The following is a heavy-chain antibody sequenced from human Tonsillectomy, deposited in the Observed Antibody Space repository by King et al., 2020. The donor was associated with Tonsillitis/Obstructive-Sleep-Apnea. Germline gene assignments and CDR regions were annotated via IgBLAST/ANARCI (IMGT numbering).Heavy chain of an antibody. V-gene: IGHV3-9*01. CDR2: ISWNSGYI. Sequence: VQLVESGGGLVQSGRSLRLSCAASGFTFDDYAMHWVRQTPGKGLEWVSGISWNSGYIGYAGSVKGRFTISRDNAKNSLYLQINSLRVEDTALYYCAKDSVAYYGSGDYYLDVWGKGTTVTVSS. CDR3: AKDSVAYYGSGDYYLDV. J-gene: IGHJ6*03. D-gene: IGHD3-10*01. CDR1: GFTFDDYA.